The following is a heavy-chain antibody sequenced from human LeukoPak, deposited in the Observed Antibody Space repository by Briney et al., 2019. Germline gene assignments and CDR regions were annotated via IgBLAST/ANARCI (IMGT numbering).Heavy chain of an antibody. CDR2: ISGSGGST. V-gene: IGHV3-23*01. D-gene: IGHD5-24*01. CDR1: GFTFTYAW. Sequence: GGSLRLSCAASGFTFTYAWMSWVRQAPGKGLEWVSAISGSGGSTYYADSVKGRFTISRDNSKNTLYLQMNSLRAEDTAVYYCAKEAKSGYGGYNPWGQGTLVTVSS. CDR3: AKEAKSGYGGYNP. J-gene: IGHJ5*02.